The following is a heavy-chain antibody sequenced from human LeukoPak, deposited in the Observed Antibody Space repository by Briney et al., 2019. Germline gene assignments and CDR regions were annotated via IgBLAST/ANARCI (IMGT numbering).Heavy chain of an antibody. Sequence: GGSLRLSCAASGFIFSAHWMHWIRQAPGKGLVWVSRINRDGTSITYADSARGRFTVSGDNAKGTMYLQMNSLTADDTALYYCVRDVRGVGQDYYYMDVWGKGTTVTVSS. CDR1: GFIFSAHW. J-gene: IGHJ6*03. CDR3: VRDVRGVGQDYYYMDV. D-gene: IGHD3-10*01. V-gene: IGHV3-74*01. CDR2: INRDGTSI.